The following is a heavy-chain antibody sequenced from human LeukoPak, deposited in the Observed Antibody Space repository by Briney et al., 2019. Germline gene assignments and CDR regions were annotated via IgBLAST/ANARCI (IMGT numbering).Heavy chain of an antibody. V-gene: IGHV1-18*01. CDR2: ISAYNGNT. D-gene: IGHD6-6*01. Sequence: ASVKVSCKASGYTFTSYGISWVRQAPGQGLEWMGWISAYNGNTNYAQKLQGRVTMTTDTSTSTAYMELRSLRSDDTAVYYCARDKYSSSWGWSDPWGQGTLVTVSS. CDR3: ARDKYSSSWGWSDP. CDR1: GYTFTSYG. J-gene: IGHJ5*02.